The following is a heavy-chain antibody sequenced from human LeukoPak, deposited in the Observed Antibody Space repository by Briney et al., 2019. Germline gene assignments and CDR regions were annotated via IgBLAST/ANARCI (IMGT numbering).Heavy chain of an antibody. D-gene: IGHD7-27*01. CDR1: GGSISSYY. Sequence: PSETLSLTCTVSGGSISSYYWNWIRQPPGKGLEWIGYIHYSGSTNSNPSLNSRVTVSVDTSKNQFSLNLTSVTAADTAVYYCARRPAGADFDHWGQGTLVTVSS. CDR2: IHYSGST. CDR3: ARRPAGADFDH. J-gene: IGHJ4*02. V-gene: IGHV4-59*08.